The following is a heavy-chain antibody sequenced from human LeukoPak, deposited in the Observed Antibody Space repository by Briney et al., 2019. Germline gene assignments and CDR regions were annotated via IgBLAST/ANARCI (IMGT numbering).Heavy chain of an antibody. CDR2: ISGSGGST. V-gene: IGHV3-23*01. CDR3: YYGGNPGGAFDI. Sequence: GGSLRLSCAASGFTFSSYAMSWVRQAPGKGLEWVSAISGSGGSTYYADSVKGRFTISRDNAKNSLYLQMNSLRAEDTALYYCYYGGNPGGAFDIWGQGTMVTVSS. D-gene: IGHD4-23*01. J-gene: IGHJ3*02. CDR1: GFTFSSYA.